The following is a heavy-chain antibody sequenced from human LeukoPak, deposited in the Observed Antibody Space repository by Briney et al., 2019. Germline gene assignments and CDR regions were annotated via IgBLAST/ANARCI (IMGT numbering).Heavy chain of an antibody. D-gene: IGHD2-2*01. CDR1: GFTFSSYW. J-gene: IGHJ6*03. CDR2: IKQYQSGK. CDR3: AREYCSSTSCYLVYYYYYYMDV. Sequence: QTWGSLTLSCAASGFTFSSYWLIWVRQSPGKGRGLVSNIKQYQSGKSYIDSVKVRFTISTDNAKNSLYLQMNSMRAEDTAVYYCAREYCSSTSCYLVYYYYYYMDVWGKGTTVTVSS. V-gene: IGHV3-7*01.